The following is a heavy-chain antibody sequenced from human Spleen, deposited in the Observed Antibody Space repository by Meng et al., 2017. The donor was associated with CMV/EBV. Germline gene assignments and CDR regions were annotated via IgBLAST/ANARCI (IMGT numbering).Heavy chain of an antibody. D-gene: IGHD5-18*01. CDR2: IYTSGTT. CDR1: GGSISSYY. V-gene: IGHV4-4*07. CDR3: ARSQYTYGIYWYLDL. J-gene: IGHJ2*01. Sequence: SETLSLTCTVSGGSISSYYWSWIRQPAGKGLEWIGRIYTSGTTNYNPSLKSRVTMSVDTSKNQFSLKLSSVTAADTAVYYCARSQYTYGIYWYLDLWGRGTLVTVSS.